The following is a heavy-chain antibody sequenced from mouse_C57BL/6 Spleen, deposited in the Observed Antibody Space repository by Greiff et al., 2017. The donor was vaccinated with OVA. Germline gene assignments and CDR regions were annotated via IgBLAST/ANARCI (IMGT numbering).Heavy chain of an antibody. CDR1: GFTFSDYG. CDR2: ISSGSSTI. D-gene: IGHD2-1*01. Sequence: EVMLVESGGGLVKPGGSLKLSCAASGFTFSDYGMHWVRQAPEKGLEWVAYISSGSSTIYYADTVKGRFTISRDNAKNTLFLQMTSLRSEDTAMYYCAYGNYDGGAMDYWGQGTSVTVSS. V-gene: IGHV5-17*01. J-gene: IGHJ4*01. CDR3: AYGNYDGGAMDY.